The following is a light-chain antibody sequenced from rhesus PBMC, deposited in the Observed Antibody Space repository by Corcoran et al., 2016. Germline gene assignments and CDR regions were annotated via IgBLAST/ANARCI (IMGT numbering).Light chain of an antibody. Sequence: DIQMTQSPSALSASVGDRVTISCRASQNIYSNLAWYQQKPGKAPKLLIYAASSLQTGIPSRFSGSVSVTDFSLTISSLQPEDSAAYYCQHYYDNPLTFGGGTKVELK. CDR1: QNIYSN. CDR2: AAS. CDR3: QHYYDNPLT. J-gene: IGKJ4*01. V-gene: IGKV1S12*01.